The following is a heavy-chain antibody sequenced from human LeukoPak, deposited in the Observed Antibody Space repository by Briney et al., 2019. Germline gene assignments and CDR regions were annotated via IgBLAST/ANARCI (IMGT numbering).Heavy chain of an antibody. J-gene: IGHJ4*02. CDR1: GYAFTSYY. D-gene: IGHD3-22*01. V-gene: IGHV1-2*02. Sequence: ASVKVSCKASGYAFTSYYIQWVRQAPGQGLECMGWINPNSGDTHFARNFQNTVTMTRDTSITTVYMSLTRLTSADTAVYYCARGPLINSRGRHAHFDFWGQGTGVTVSS. CDR2: INPNSGDT. CDR3: ARGPLINSRGRHAHFDF.